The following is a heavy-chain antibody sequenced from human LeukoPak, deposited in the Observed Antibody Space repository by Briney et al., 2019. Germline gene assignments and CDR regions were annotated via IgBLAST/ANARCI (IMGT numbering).Heavy chain of an antibody. J-gene: IGHJ5*02. CDR1: GGSISSNSYY. V-gene: IGHV4-39*07. Sequence: PSETLSLTCTVSGGSISSNSYYWGWIRQPPGKGLEWIGSISYSGTTYYSPSLKSRVTISVDTSKNQFSLRLSSVTAADTAVYYCAGRRRRVADSSSLENWFDPWGQGTLVTVSS. CDR3: AGRRRRVADSSSLENWFDP. CDR2: ISYSGTT. D-gene: IGHD6-13*01.